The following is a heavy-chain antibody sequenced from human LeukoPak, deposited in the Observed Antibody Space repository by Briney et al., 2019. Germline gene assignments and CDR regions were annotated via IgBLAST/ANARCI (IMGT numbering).Heavy chain of an antibody. J-gene: IGHJ4*02. D-gene: IGHD3-22*01. CDR3: GRNYYDSSGYYYFGIDY. CDR2: ISDNGRRT. Sequence: GGSLRLSCAASGFTFKNYAMSWVRQAPGKGLDWVAAISDNGRRTYFANSVKGRFTISRDNSKNTLYLQMNSLRAEDTAVYYCGRNYYDSSGYYYFGIDYWGQGTLVTVSS. V-gene: IGHV3-23*01. CDR1: GFTFKNYA.